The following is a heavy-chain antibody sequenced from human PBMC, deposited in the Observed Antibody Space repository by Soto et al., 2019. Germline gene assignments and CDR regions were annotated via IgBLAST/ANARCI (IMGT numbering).Heavy chain of an antibody. CDR2: INPNSGGT. V-gene: IGHV1-2*04. CDR3: ASGLDCSSTSCYYYYGMDV. D-gene: IGHD2-2*01. Sequence: GASVKVSCKASGYTFTGYYMHWVRQAPGQGLEWMGWINPNSGGTNYVQKFQGWVTMTRDTSISTAYMELSRLRSDDTAVYYCASGLDCSSTSCYYYYGMDVWGQGTTVTVSS. CDR1: GYTFTGYY. J-gene: IGHJ6*02.